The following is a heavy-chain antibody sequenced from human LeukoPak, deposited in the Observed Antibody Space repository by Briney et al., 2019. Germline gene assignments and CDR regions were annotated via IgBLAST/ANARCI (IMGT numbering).Heavy chain of an antibody. D-gene: IGHD3-3*01. J-gene: IGHJ4*02. CDR3: ARDGLRFLEWLLRFDY. Sequence: VSVKVSCKASGYTFTSYGISWLRQAPGQGLEWMGWISAYNGNTNYAQKLQGRVTITTDTSTSTAYMELRSLRSDDTAVYYCARDGLRFLEWLLRFDYWGQGTLVTVSS. CDR2: ISAYNGNT. CDR1: GYTFTSYG. V-gene: IGHV1-18*01.